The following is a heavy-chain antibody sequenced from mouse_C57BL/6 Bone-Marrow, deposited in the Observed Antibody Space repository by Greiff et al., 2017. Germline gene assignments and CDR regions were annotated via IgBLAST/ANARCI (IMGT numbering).Heavy chain of an antibody. Sequence: QVQLQQPGAELVMPGASVKLSCKASGYTFTSYWMHWVKQGPGQGLEWIGEIDPSDSYTNYNQKFKGKSTLTVDKSSSTAYMQLSSLTSEDSAVYYCARGDWDWFAYWCQGTLVTVSA. CDR1: GYTFTSYW. CDR3: ARGDWDWFAY. CDR2: IDPSDSYT. J-gene: IGHJ3*01. V-gene: IGHV1-69*01. D-gene: IGHD4-1*01.